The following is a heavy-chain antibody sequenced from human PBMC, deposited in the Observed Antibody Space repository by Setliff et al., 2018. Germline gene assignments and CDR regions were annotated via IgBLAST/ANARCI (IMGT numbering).Heavy chain of an antibody. D-gene: IGHD2-15*01. CDR1: DGSSSRHY. Sequence: SETLSLTCTVSDGSSSRHYWSWIRQPPGKGLEWIGYIHFSGTTNYNPSLKSRVTLSLDTSKNQFSLELSSVTAADTAMYYCARENGYCSGGACYFMFDYWGQGTLVTVSS. V-gene: IGHV4-59*11. CDR3: ARENGYCSGGACYFMFDY. J-gene: IGHJ4*02. CDR2: IHFSGTT.